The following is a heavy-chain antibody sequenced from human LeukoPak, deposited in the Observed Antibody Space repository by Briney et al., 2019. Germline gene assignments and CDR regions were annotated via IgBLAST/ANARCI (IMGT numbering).Heavy chain of an antibody. J-gene: IGHJ4*02. V-gene: IGHV3-21*05. CDR3: ARVSQWLVPY. CDR1: GFTFSSYS. D-gene: IGHD6-19*01. Sequence: GGSLRLSCAASGFTFSSYSMNWVRQAPGKGLEWVSYISSTSSYINYADSVKGRFTISRDNAKNSLFLQMNSLRAEDTAVYYCARVSQWLVPYWGQGTLVTVSS. CDR2: ISSTSSYI.